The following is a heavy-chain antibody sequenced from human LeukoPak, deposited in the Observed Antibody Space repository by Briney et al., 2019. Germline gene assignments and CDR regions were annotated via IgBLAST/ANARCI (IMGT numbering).Heavy chain of an antibody. CDR1: EFSFSSYS. D-gene: IGHD4-17*01. V-gene: IGHV3-48*04. J-gene: IGHJ3*02. Sequence: GGSLRLSCAASEFSFSSYSMNWVRQAPGKGLEWVSYISSSSSTIYYADSVKGRFTISRDNADNSLYLEMNSLRAEDTAVYYCARDPNGDYIGAFDMWGPGTMVTVSS. CDR3: ARDPNGDYIGAFDM. CDR2: ISSSSSTI.